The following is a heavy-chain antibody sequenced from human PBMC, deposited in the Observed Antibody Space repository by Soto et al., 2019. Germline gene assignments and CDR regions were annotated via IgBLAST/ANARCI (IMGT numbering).Heavy chain of an antibody. V-gene: IGHV3-23*01. Sequence: EVQLLESGGGLVQPGGSLRLSCAASGFTFSSYAMSWVRQAPGKGLEWVSAISGSGGSTYYADSVKGRFTISRDNSKNTLYLQMNSRRAEDTAVYYCAKDPVYDYVWGSYRYCYFDYWGQGTLVTVSS. D-gene: IGHD3-16*02. CDR1: GFTFSSYA. J-gene: IGHJ4*02. CDR2: ISGSGGST. CDR3: AKDPVYDYVWGSYRYCYFDY.